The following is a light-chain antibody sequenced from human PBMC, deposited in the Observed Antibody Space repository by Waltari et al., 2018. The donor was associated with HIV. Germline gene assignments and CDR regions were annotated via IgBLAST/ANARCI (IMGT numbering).Light chain of an antibody. CDR2: DAS. Sequence: EIVLTQSPATLSLSPGARATLSCAASQRVSSSFLAWYQQKPGLAPRLLIYDASSRATGIPDRFSGSGSGTDFILTISRLEPEDFAVYYCQQYGSSPRTFGQGTKLEIK. J-gene: IGKJ2*01. V-gene: IGKV3D-20*01. CDR3: QQYGSSPRT. CDR1: QRVSSSF.